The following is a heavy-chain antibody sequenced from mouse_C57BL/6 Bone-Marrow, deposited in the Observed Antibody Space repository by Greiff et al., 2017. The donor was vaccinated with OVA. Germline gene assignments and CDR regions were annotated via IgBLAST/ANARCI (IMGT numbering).Heavy chain of an antibody. Sequence: EVHLVESGGGLVQPGGSLKLSCAASGFTFSDYGMAWVRQAPRKGPEWVAFISNLAYSTYYADTVTGPFTISRENAKNTLYLDMSSLRSEDTAMYYCARHRYYGSSYDWYFDVWGTGTTVTVSS. V-gene: IGHV5-15*01. J-gene: IGHJ1*03. CDR1: GFTFSDYG. CDR3: ARHRYYGSSYDWYFDV. CDR2: ISNLAYST. D-gene: IGHD1-1*01.